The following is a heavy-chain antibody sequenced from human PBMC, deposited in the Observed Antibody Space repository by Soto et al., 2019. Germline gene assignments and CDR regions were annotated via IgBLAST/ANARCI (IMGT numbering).Heavy chain of an antibody. CDR2: IIPVHGIT. Sequence: QVQLVQSGAEVKKPGSSVKVSCMTSGGSFSGYIFTWVRQAPGQGLEWMGRIIPVHGITNYAQSLQGRVTITAHTSSSTTYLELSMLRSEDTAVYFCGRAKSISGIVTDVYDIWGQGTMVIVSS. J-gene: IGHJ3*02. D-gene: IGHD3-3*01. V-gene: IGHV1-69*02. CDR1: GGSFSGYI. CDR3: GRAKSISGIVTDVYDI.